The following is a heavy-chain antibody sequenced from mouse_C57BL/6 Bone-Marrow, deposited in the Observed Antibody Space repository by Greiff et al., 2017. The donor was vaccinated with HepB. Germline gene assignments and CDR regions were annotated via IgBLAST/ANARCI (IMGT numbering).Heavy chain of an antibody. Sequence: VQLQQSGAELVRPGTSVKVSCKASGYAFTNYLIEWVKQRPGQGLEWIGVINPGSGGTNYNEKFKGKATLTADKSSSTAYMQLSSLTSEDSAVYFCARGTDLGNNFDYWGQGTTLTVSS. J-gene: IGHJ2*01. CDR3: ARGTDLGNNFDY. V-gene: IGHV1-54*01. CDR2: INPGSGGT. D-gene: IGHD2-1*01. CDR1: GYAFTNYL.